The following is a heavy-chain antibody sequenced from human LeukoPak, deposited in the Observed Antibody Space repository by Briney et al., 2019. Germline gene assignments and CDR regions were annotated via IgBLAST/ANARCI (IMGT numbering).Heavy chain of an antibody. D-gene: IGHD3-3*01. Sequence: GGSLRLSCTTSGFSFNTYSMSWVRQAPGKGLEWVSAINDDTPYYTDSVKGRFTVSRDNSRDTLYLHLNSLRAEDTAIYYCAKEYDLWHEQGNWFDTWGQGTLVTVSS. CDR1: GFSFNTYS. CDR3: AKEYDLWHEQGNWFDT. J-gene: IGHJ5*02. V-gene: IGHV3-23*01. CDR2: INDDTP.